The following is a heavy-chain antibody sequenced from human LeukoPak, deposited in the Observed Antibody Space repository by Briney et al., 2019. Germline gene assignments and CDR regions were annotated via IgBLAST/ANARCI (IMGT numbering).Heavy chain of an antibody. V-gene: IGHV3-66*02. CDR1: GFTVSSNY. CDR3: ARGLYYDYVDV. Sequence: PGGSLRLSCAASGFTVSSNYMSWVRQAPGKGLEWVSVIYSGGSTYYADSVKGRFTISRDNSKNTLYLQMNSLRAEDTAVYYCARGLYYDYVDVWGKGTTVTVSS. J-gene: IGHJ6*03. CDR2: IYSGGST.